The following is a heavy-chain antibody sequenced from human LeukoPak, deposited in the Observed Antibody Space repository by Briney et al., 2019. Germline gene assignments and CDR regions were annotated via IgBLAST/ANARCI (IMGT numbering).Heavy chain of an antibody. V-gene: IGHV2-5*01. CDR3: AHREGYYYDSSGYYGYAFDI. Sequence: SGPTLVNPTQTLTLTCTFSGFSLSTSGVGVGWIRQPPGKALEWLALIYWNDDERYSPSLKSRLTITKDTSKNQVVLTMTNMDPVDTATYYCAHREGYYYDSSGYYGYAFDIWGQGTMVTVPS. J-gene: IGHJ3*02. CDR1: GFSLSTSGVG. D-gene: IGHD3-22*01. CDR2: IYWNDDE.